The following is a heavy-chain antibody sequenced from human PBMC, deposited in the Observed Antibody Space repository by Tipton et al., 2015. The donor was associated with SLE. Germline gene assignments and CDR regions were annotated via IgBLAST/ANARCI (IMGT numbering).Heavy chain of an antibody. Sequence: GLVKPSETLSLSCAVYGGSFSGYYWSWICQPPGKGLEWLGQINHSGSTNYNPSLKSRVAISVDTSKNQFSLKLSSVTAADTTVYYCAGRSATGAFDIWGQGTMVTVSS. CDR3: AGRSATGAFDI. V-gene: IGHV4-34*01. D-gene: IGHD2-15*01. J-gene: IGHJ3*02. CDR1: GGSFSGYY. CDR2: INHSGST.